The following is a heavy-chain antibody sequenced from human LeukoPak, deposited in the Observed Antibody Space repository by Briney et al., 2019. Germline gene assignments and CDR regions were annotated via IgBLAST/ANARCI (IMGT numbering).Heavy chain of an antibody. CDR3: ARHSEGPVNDAFDI. Sequence: GPSLRLSRAPSAFSFSEYYTTSIRQAPGKGPEWVSNLSSSGRYTNYADSGRGRFTISRDNAKKSLYLQMNSLRAEDTAVYYCARHSEGPVNDAFDIWGQGTKVTVSS. CDR2: LSSSGRYT. J-gene: IGHJ3*02. D-gene: IGHD2-2*01. V-gene: IGHV3-11*03. CDR1: AFSFSEYY.